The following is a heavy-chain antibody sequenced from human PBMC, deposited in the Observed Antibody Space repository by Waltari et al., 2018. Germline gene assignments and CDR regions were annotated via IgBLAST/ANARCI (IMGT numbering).Heavy chain of an antibody. V-gene: IGHV3-49*05. Sequence: EVQLVESGGGLVKPGRSKRLSCTVSGFTFEDYGVSWFRRAPGGGRGGGVEWVVFMGRKVYDAKAEDAASVKGRFTISRDESKSIVYLQMNRLETEDTAVYYCARIDTPEYYDFWRRFDSWGQGTLVTVSS. CDR3: ARIDTPEYYDFWRRFDS. D-gene: IGHD3-3*01. CDR2: MGRKVYDAKA. CDR1: GFTFEDYG. J-gene: IGHJ4*02.